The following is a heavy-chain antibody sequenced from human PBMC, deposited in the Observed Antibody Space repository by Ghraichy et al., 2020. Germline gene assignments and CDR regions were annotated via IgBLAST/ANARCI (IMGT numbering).Heavy chain of an antibody. CDR2: IYYTGST. Sequence: SETLSLTCTVSGGSVSSATYFWSWIRQPPGKGMEWIGYIYYTGSTTYNPSLKSRVAISVDTSKNQFSLNLNSVTPADTAVYYWGRLVRHDFLTGNPRPPYFDYWSRGFLVSVA. D-gene: IGHD3-9*01. CDR1: GGSVSSATYF. J-gene: IGHJ4*01. V-gene: IGHV4-61*01. CDR3: GRLVRHDFLTGNPRPPYFDY.